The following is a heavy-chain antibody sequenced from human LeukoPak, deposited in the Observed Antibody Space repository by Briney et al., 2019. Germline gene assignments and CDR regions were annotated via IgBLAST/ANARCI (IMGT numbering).Heavy chain of an antibody. CDR3: ARAPPVVVPAASFYYYYMDV. V-gene: IGHV4-34*01. Sequence: PSETLSLTCAVYGGSFSGYYWSWIRQPPGKGLEWIGEIDHSGSTNYNPSLKSRVTISVDTSKNQFPLKLSSVTAADTAVYYCARAPPVVVPAASFYYYYMDVWGKGTTVTVSS. CDR2: IDHSGST. CDR1: GGSFSGYY. J-gene: IGHJ6*03. D-gene: IGHD2-2*01.